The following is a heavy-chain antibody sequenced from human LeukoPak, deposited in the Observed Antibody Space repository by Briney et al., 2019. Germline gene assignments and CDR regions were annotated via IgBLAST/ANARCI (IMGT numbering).Heavy chain of an antibody. CDR2: INPNSGGT. D-gene: IGHD6-13*01. Sequence: GASVKVSCKASGYTFTGYYMHWVRQAPGQGLEWMGWINPNSGGTNYAQKFQGWVTMTRDTSISTAYMELSRLSSDDTAVYYCASRAAAGTPLDYWGQGTLVTVSS. J-gene: IGHJ4*02. CDR1: GYTFTGYY. V-gene: IGHV1-2*04. CDR3: ASRAAAGTPLDY.